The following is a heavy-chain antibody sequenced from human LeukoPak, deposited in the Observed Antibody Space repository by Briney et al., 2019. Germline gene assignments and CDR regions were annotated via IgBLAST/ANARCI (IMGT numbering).Heavy chain of an antibody. D-gene: IGHD3-3*01. CDR1: GYTFTSYA. V-gene: IGHV7-4-1*02. J-gene: IGHJ4*02. Sequence: GASVKVSCKASGYTFTSYAMNWVRQAPGQGLEWMGWINTNTGNPTYAQGFTGRFVFSLGTSVSTAYLQISSLKAEDTAVYYCARTYYDFWSGYHKFDYWGQGTLVTVSS. CDR2: INTNTGNP. CDR3: ARTYYDFWSGYHKFDY.